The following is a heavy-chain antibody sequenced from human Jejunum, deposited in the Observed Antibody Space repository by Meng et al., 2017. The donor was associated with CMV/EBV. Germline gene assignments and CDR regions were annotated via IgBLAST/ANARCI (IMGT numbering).Heavy chain of an antibody. Sequence: AASGFTLSDDWVGWVRETPGKGPGWVANIRQDRSDKYFADSVKGRFTISRDNTKSSIYLQMNTLRAEDSAIYYCARDSEFWSGFDFWGQGTLVTVSS. CDR1: GFTLSDDW. V-gene: IGHV3-7*01. J-gene: IGHJ4*02. CDR3: ARDSEFWSGFDF. D-gene: IGHD3-3*01. CDR2: IRQDRSDK.